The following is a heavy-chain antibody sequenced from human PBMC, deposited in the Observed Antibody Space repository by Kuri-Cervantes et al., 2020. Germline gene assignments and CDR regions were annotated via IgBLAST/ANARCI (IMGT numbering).Heavy chain of an antibody. V-gene: IGHV4-59*12. CDR3: ARGFRLYYYDSSGYYYYFDS. Sequence: SETLSLTCTVSGGSIGSYYWTWIRQPPGKGLEWIGYVHYSGNTHYIPSLESRVTISVDSSKNQFSLKLTSVTAADTAVYYCARGFRLYYYDSSGYYYYFDSWGQGTLVTVSS. J-gene: IGHJ4*02. CDR2: VHYSGNT. D-gene: IGHD3-22*01. CDR1: GGSIGSYY.